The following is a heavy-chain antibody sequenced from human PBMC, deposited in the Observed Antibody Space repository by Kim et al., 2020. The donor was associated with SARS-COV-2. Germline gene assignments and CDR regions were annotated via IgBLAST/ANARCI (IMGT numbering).Heavy chain of an antibody. V-gene: IGHV4-34*01. CDR3: AEIAAAGSAIFDY. J-gene: IGHJ4*02. D-gene: IGHD6-13*01. Sequence: YNPSLKSRVTISVDTSKNQFSLKLSSVTAADTAVYYCAEIAAAGSAIFDYWGQGTLVTVSS.